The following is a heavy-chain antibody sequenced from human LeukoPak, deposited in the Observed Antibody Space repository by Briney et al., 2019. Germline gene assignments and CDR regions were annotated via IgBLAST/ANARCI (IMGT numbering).Heavy chain of an antibody. CDR1: GFTFSSYA. V-gene: IGHV3-30-3*01. J-gene: IGHJ4*02. CDR2: TSDDGSAK. CDR3: ARAPGGFHGDYSPIAY. D-gene: IGHD4-17*01. Sequence: GGSLRLSCAASGFTFSSYAMHWVRQAPGKGLQWLALTSDDGSAKYYADSVKGRFTISRDNSQNTLYLQMNSLRADETAIYYCARAPGGFHGDYSPIAYWGQGTLVAISS.